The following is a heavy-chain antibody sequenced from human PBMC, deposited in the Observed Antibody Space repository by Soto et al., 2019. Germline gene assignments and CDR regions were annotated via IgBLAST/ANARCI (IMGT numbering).Heavy chain of an antibody. V-gene: IGHV4-31*03. CDR3: ARELTMVRGVIITGDHDAFDI. J-gene: IGHJ3*02. Sequence: QVQLQESGPGLVKPSQTLSLTCTVSGGSISSGGYYWSWIRQHPGKGLEWIGYIYYSGSTYYNPSLKSRVTISVDTSKNQFSLKLSSVTAADTAVYYCARELTMVRGVIITGDHDAFDIWGQGTMVTVSS. D-gene: IGHD3-10*01. CDR1: GGSISSGGYY. CDR2: IYYSGST.